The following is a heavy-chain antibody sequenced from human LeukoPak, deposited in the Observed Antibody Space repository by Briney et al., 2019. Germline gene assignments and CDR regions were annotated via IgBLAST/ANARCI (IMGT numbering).Heavy chain of an antibody. D-gene: IGHD3-10*01. CDR1: GYTFIDYY. CDR3: AKVMALHRGSPPMYTFNV. V-gene: IGHV1-2*02. Sequence: ASVKVSCKTSGYTFIDYYIHWVRQAPGQGLEWMAWINPNIGGTNYAQEFQGRVTLTRDTSITTAYMELSRLRSDDTAVYYCAKVMALHRGSPPMYTFNVWGQGTMVTVS. J-gene: IGHJ3*01. CDR2: INPNIGGT.